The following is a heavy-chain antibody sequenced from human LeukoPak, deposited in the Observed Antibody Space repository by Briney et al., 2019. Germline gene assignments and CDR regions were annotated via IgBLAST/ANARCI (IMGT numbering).Heavy chain of an antibody. V-gene: IGHV3-53*01. CDR2: IFSGGST. CDR1: GFTVSSNY. CDR3: ARGFPGDSSGWYPTLLQHWFDP. Sequence: GGSLRLSCAASGFTVSSNYMSWVRQAPGKGLEWVSVIFSGGSTYYADSVKGRFTISRDNSKNTLYLQMNSLRAEDTAVYYCARGFPGDSSGWYPTLLQHWFDPWGQGTLVTVSS. J-gene: IGHJ5*02. D-gene: IGHD6-19*01.